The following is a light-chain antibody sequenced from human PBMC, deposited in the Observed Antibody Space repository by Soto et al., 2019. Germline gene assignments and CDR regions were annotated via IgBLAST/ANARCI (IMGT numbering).Light chain of an antibody. V-gene: IGKV3-11*01. Sequence: EIVLTQSPATLSLSPGERATLSCRASESVSTFLAWYQQKPGQAPRLLIYEASSRATGIPARFSGGGSGTVFTLTISRLEPEDFAVYYCQQRSTWPLTFGGGTKVEIK. CDR3: QQRSTWPLT. J-gene: IGKJ4*01. CDR1: ESVSTF. CDR2: EAS.